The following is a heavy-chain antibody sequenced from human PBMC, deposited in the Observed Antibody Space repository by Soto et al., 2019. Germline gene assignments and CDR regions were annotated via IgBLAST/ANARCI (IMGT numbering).Heavy chain of an antibody. D-gene: IGHD6-13*01. J-gene: IGHJ4*02. CDR3: AKDRERDAWYEDY. V-gene: IGHV3-23*01. CDR1: GFSFSSYA. CDR2: ISGSDGST. Sequence: EVQLLESGGGLVQPGGSLRLSCVASGFSFSSYAMSWVRQAPGKGLEWVSVISGSDGSTYYADSVKGRFTISRDNSKNTPYLQMKSLRAEDTAVYYCAKDRERDAWYEDYWGQGTLGTVSS.